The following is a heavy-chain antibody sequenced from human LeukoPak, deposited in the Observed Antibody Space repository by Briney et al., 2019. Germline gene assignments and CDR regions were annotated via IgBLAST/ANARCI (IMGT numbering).Heavy chain of an antibody. CDR1: GGSISSYY. Sequence: SETLSLTCTVSGGSISSYYWSWIRQPPGKGLEWIGYIYYSGSTNYNPSLKSRVTISVDTSKNQFSLKLSSVTAADTAVYYCARGRYGSGSYYNALDKATLDYWGQGTLVTVSS. D-gene: IGHD3-10*01. CDR3: ARGRYGSGSYYNALDKATLDY. V-gene: IGHV4-59*01. J-gene: IGHJ4*02. CDR2: IYYSGST.